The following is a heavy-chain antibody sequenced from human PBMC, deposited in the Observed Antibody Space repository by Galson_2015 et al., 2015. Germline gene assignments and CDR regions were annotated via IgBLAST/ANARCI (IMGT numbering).Heavy chain of an antibody. CDR1: GFTYSNYA. Sequence: SLRLSCAASGFTYSNYAMNWVRQAPGKGLEWVSGISGSSGTTYYADSVKGRFTISRDNSKNTLYLQMNSLRAEDTAVYYCAKGGFGFVITSFFNFWGQGALVTVSS. D-gene: IGHD3-3*01. V-gene: IGHV3-23*01. CDR2: ISGSSGTT. J-gene: IGHJ4*02. CDR3: AKGGFGFVITSFFNF.